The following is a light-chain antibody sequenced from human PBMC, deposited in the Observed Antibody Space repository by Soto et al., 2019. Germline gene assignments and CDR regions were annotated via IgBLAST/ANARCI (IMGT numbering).Light chain of an antibody. CDR1: PSVPNY. V-gene: IGKV3-11*01. J-gene: IGKJ5*01. CDR3: QQRNTWPPVT. Sequence: EVVMTQSPETLSVSPGERATLSCRASPSVPNYVAWYQQKPGQAPRLLIYGAFNRATGIPARFSGSGSGADFTLTISSLEPEDFAIYYCQQRNTWPPVTFGQGTRLEI. CDR2: GAF.